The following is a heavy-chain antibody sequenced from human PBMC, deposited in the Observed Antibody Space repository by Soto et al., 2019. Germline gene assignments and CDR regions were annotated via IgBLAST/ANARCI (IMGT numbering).Heavy chain of an antibody. CDR2: ISFDASNK. D-gene: IGHD6-19*01. CDR1: GFTFNYYP. Sequence: QMELVESGGGVVQPGESLRLSCAASGFTFNYYPMHWVRQTPDKGLEWVAVISFDASNKYYAVSVKGRFTISTDNSKKMLYLQMSSVRPADAAVYYCARLPGALVAVLYIYPLDGREPLSVVAVWGQGTTVSVSS. V-gene: IGHV3-30-3*01. J-gene: IGHJ6*02. CDR3: ARLPGALVAVLYIYPLDGREPLSVVAV.